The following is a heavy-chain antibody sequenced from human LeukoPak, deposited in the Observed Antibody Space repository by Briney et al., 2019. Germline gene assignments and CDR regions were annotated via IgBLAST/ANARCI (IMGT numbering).Heavy chain of an antibody. CDR1: GFTFSSYW. V-gene: IGHV3-7*01. Sequence: GGSLRLSCAASGFTFSSYWMSWVRQAPGKGLEWVANIKQDGSEKYYVDSVKGRFTISRDNAKNSLYLQMNSLRAEDTAVYYCARPYSSSSNNWFDPWGQGTLVTVSS. CDR3: ARPYSSSSNNWFDP. D-gene: IGHD6-13*01. J-gene: IGHJ5*02. CDR2: IKQDGSEK.